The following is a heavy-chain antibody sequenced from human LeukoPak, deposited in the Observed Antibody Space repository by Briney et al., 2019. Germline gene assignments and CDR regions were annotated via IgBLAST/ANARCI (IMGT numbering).Heavy chain of an antibody. J-gene: IGHJ2*01. V-gene: IGHV1-69*05. CDR2: IIPNFGKA. CDR1: GGTFISYA. Sequence: SVKVSCKDSGGTFISYAISWVRQAPGQGLEWMGRIIPNFGKANYAQKFQGRVAITTDESTSTAYMVLSSLRSEDTAVYYCAREGGRVVVIYLYFDLWGRGTLVTVSS. CDR3: AREGGRVVVIYLYFDL. D-gene: IGHD2-21*01.